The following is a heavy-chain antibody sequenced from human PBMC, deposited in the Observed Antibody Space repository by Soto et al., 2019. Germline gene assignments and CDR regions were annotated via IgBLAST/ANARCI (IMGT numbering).Heavy chain of an antibody. V-gene: IGHV3-30-3*01. J-gene: IGHJ4*02. D-gene: IGHD2-15*01. Sequence: QVPLVESGGGVVQPGRSLRLSCTVSGFTFSTYAMHWVRQAPGKGLEWVAVISHDGSNKYYADSVKGRFTISRDNSKNTLYLHMNSLRAEDTAVYYCARDVVGYCSGGSCYEVDYWGQGTLVIVSS. CDR2: ISHDGSNK. CDR3: ARDVVGYCSGGSCYEVDY. CDR1: GFTFSTYA.